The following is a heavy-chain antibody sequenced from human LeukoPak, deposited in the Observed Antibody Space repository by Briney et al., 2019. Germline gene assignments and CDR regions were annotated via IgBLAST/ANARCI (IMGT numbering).Heavy chain of an antibody. Sequence: SETLSLTCAVSGGSISSNNWWGWVRQPPGKGLEWIGYIYYSGRTNYNPSLKSRVSISVDTSKNQFSLKLSSVTAADTAVYYCARDFRGSVDAFDIWGQGTMVAVSS. V-gene: IGHV4-4*02. CDR2: IYYSGRT. CDR1: GGSISSNNW. CDR3: ARDFRGSVDAFDI. J-gene: IGHJ3*02.